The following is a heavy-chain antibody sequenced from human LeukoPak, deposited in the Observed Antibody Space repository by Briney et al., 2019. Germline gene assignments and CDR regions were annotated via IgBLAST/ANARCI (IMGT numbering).Heavy chain of an antibody. V-gene: IGHV1-69*04. CDR2: IIPILGIA. CDR3: ARSSTLRFLEWLPQYYFDY. Sequence: ASVKVSCKASGGTFSSYAISWVRQAPGQGLEWMGRIIPILGIANYAQKFQGRVTITADKSTSTVYMELSSLRSEDTAVYYCARSSTLRFLEWLPQYYFDYWGQGTLVTVSS. D-gene: IGHD3-3*01. CDR1: GGTFSSYA. J-gene: IGHJ4*02.